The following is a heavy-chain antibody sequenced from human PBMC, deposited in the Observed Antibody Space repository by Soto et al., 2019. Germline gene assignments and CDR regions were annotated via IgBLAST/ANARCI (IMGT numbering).Heavy chain of an antibody. CDR3: ARGGSGSPPLDYYYYYMDV. J-gene: IGHJ6*03. Sequence: GGSLRLSCAASGFTFSSYSMNWVRQAPGKGLEWVSSISSSSSYIYYADSVKGRFTISRDNAKNSLYLQMNSLRAEDTAVYYCARGGSGSPPLDYYYYYMDVWGKGTTVTVSS. V-gene: IGHV3-21*01. D-gene: IGHD3-10*01. CDR2: ISSSSSYI. CDR1: GFTFSSYS.